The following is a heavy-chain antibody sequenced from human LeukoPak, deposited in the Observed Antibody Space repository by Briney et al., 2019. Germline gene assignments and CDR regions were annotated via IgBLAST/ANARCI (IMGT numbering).Heavy chain of an antibody. CDR2: IYYSGST. J-gene: IGHJ6*03. CDR1: GGSISSSSYY. V-gene: IGHV4-39*07. CDR3: ASPLGYCSGGSCAYYMDV. Sequence: SETLSLTCTVSGGSISSSSYYWGWIRQPPGKGLEWIGSIYYSGSTYYNPSLKSRVTISVDTSKNQFSLKLSSVTAADTAVYYCASPLGYCSGGSCAYYMDVWGKGTTVTVSS. D-gene: IGHD2-15*01.